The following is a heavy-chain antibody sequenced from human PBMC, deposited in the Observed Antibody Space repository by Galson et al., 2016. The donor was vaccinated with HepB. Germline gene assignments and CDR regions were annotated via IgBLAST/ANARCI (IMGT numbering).Heavy chain of an antibody. J-gene: IGHJ4*02. D-gene: IGHD3-10*01. V-gene: IGHV3-48*02. Sequence: SLRLSCAASGFSLSHYGMTWVRLAPGRGLEWISFISNTSPTIHYAASVKGRFTISRDNAKNSLYLQMNSLRDDDTAVYYCTNDRGSYYYGSGALSDWGQGTLVTVSS. CDR1: GFSLSHYG. CDR2: ISNTSPTI. CDR3: TNDRGSYYYGSGALSD.